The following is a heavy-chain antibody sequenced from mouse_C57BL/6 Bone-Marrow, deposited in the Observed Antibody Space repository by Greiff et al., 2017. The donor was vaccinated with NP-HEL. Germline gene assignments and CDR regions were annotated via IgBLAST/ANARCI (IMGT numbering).Heavy chain of an antibody. CDR2: ISNLAYSI. J-gene: IGHJ3*01. CDR1: GFTFSDYG. V-gene: IGHV5-15*04. Sequence: EVKLVESGGGLVQPGGSLKLSCAASGFTFSDYGMAWVRQAPRKGPEWVAFISNLAYSIYYADTVTGRFTISRENAKNTLYLEMSSLRSEDTAMYYCARSGSFAYWGQGTLVTVSA. D-gene: IGHD3-2*02. CDR3: ARSGSFAY.